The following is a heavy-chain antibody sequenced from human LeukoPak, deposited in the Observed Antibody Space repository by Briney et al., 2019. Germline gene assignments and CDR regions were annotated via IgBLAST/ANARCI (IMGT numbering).Heavy chain of an antibody. Sequence: GASVKVSCQASGYTFRDYYMHWVRQAPGQGLEWMGRINPNSGVTNYAQKFQGRVTMTRDASISTIYMELSRLRSDDTAVYYCGRARSSSSPWDFDYWGQGTLVTVSS. CDR3: GRARSSSSPWDFDY. J-gene: IGHJ4*02. CDR1: GYTFRDYY. V-gene: IGHV1-2*06. D-gene: IGHD6-6*01. CDR2: INPNSGVT.